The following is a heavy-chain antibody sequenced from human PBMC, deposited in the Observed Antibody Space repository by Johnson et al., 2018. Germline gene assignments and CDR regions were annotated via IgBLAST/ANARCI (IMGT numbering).Heavy chain of an antibody. CDR1: GFTVSNNY. J-gene: IGHJ3*02. D-gene: IGHD3-16*01. CDR3: ARDLLGDGVKRGDVFDI. V-gene: IGHV3-66*02. CDR2: IYRGGSI. Sequence: VQLVESGGGLVQPGGSLRLSCAASGFTVSNNYMSWVRQTPGTGLEWVSVIYRGGSIYYADAVKGRFTIPRDNSKNTLYLQMNSLRAEGTAVYYCARDLLGDGVKRGDVFDIWGQGTMVTVSS.